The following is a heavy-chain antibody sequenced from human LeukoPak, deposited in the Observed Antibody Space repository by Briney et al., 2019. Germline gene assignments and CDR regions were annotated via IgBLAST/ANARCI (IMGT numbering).Heavy chain of an antibody. CDR3: ARDLAVAGTGYYYYMDV. V-gene: IGHV1-46*01. CDR1: GYTFTSYY. CDR2: INPSGGST. D-gene: IGHD6-19*01. Sequence: ASVKVSCKASGYTFTSYYMHWVRQAPGQGLEWMGIINPSGGSTSYAQKFQGRVTMTRDTSTSTVYVELSSLRSEDTAVYYCARDLAVAGTGYYYYMDVWGKGTTVTISS. J-gene: IGHJ6*03.